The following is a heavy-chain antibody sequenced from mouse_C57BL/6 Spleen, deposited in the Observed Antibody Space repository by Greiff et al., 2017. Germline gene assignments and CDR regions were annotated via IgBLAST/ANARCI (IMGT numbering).Heavy chain of an antibody. D-gene: IGHD1-1*01. J-gene: IGHJ1*03. CDR2: IYPGDGDT. CDR1: GYAFSSSW. CDR3: AREWGYYVSTWYFDV. Sequence: VKLQQSGPELVKPGASVKISCKASGYAFSSSWMNWVKQRPGKGLEWIGRIYPGDGDTNYNGKFKGKATLTADKSSSTAYMQLSSLTSEDSAVYFCAREWGYYVSTWYFDVWGTGTTVTVSS. V-gene: IGHV1-82*01.